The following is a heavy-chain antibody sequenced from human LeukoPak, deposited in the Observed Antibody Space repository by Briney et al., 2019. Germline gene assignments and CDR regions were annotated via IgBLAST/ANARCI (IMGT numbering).Heavy chain of an antibody. V-gene: IGHV3-21*04. CDR1: GFTFSTYS. CDR3: ARGGNSYGSYDY. CDR2: ISPDSNYK. J-gene: IGHJ4*02. D-gene: IGHD5-18*01. Sequence: GGSLRLSCAASGFTFSTYSMNWLRLAPGKGLEWVSSISPDSNYKYYVDSVKGRFAISRDNSKNTLYLQMNSLRVEDTAVYYCARGGNSYGSYDYWGQGTLVTVSS.